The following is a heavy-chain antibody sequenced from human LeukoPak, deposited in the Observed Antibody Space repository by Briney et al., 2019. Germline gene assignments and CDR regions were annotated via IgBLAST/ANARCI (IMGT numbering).Heavy chain of an antibody. J-gene: IGHJ3*02. CDR2: ISGSGGST. CDR1: GFTFSSYA. Sequence: GGSLRLSCAASGFTFSSYAMSWVRQAPGKGLEWVSAISGSGGSTYYADSVKGRFTISRDNSKNTLYLQMNSLRAEDTAVYYCAKSYYYDSSGYHPAFDIWGQGTMVTVSS. V-gene: IGHV3-23*01. D-gene: IGHD3-22*01. CDR3: AKSYYYDSSGYHPAFDI.